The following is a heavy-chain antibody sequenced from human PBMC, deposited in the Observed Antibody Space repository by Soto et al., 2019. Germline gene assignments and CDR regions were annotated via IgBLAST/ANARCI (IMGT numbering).Heavy chain of an antibody. CDR3: ARDGDCSSTSCYGDWYFDL. CDR1: GFTFSSYS. CDR2: ISSSSSTI. D-gene: IGHD2-2*01. Sequence: GGSLRLSCAASGFTFSSYSMNWVRQAPGKGLEWVSYISSSSSTIYYADSVKGRFTISRDNAKNSLYLQMNSLRAEDTAVYFCARDGDCSSTSCYGDWYFDLWGRGTLVTVSS. J-gene: IGHJ2*01. V-gene: IGHV3-48*01.